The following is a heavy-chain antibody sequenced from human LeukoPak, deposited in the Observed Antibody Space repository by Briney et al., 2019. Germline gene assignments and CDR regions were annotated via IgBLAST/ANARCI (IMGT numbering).Heavy chain of an antibody. Sequence: PSETLSLTCTVSGGSISSSSYYWGWIRQPPGKGLEWIGNIDYSGSTYYNPSLKSRVTISIDTSENQFSLKLTSVTAADTALYYCARAHKYHFYDSSGAFDFWGQGKMVIVS. CDR1: GGSISSSSYY. V-gene: IGHV4-39*07. CDR2: IDYSGST. D-gene: IGHD3-22*01. CDR3: ARAHKYHFYDSSGAFDF. J-gene: IGHJ3*01.